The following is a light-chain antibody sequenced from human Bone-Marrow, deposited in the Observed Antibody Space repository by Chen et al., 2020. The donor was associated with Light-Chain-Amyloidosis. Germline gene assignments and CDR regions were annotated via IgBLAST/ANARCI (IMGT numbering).Light chain of an antibody. V-gene: IGLV3-25*03. CDR2: RDT. J-gene: IGLJ2*01. CDR1: DLPTKY. CDR3: QAADSSGTYEVI. Sequence: SYELTQPPSVSVSPGQTARITCSGDDLPTKYAYWYQQKPGQAPVLVIHRDTERPSGIAERFSGASSGTTATWTRGGVQAEDEADDHCQAADSSGTYEVIFGGGTKLTVL.